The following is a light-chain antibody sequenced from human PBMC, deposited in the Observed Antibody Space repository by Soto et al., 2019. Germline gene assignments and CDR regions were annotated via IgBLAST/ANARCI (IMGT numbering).Light chain of an antibody. CDR3: QNYANWPLT. Sequence: EVVFTEAADTLSVPPGEGSTLSCMASQSISSSLAWYQQKPGQAPRLLIYDASTRATGVPARFSGSGSGTDFTLTIKSLQSEDFAVYYCQNYANWPLTFGGGTKVDIK. J-gene: IGKJ4*01. CDR1: QSISSS. CDR2: DAS. V-gene: IGKV3-15*01.